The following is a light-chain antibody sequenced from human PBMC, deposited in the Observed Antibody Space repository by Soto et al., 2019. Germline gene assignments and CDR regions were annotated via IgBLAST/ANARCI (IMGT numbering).Light chain of an antibody. CDR2: EVN. CDR1: SSDVGGYNF. CDR3: CLSPGSLTWL. Sequence: QSALTQPPSASGSPGQSVTISCTGTSSDVGGYNFVSWYQQHPGKAPKLMISEVNKRPSGVPDRFSGSKSGNTASLTVSGLQAEDEAEYYCCLSPGSLTWLFGGGTKVTVL. V-gene: IGLV2-8*01. J-gene: IGLJ3*02.